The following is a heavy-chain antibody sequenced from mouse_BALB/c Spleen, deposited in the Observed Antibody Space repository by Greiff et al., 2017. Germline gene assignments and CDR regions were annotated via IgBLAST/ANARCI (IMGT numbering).Heavy chain of an antibody. CDR3: ARDYGNFPMDY. CDR2: INSNGGST. J-gene: IGHJ4*01. Sequence: EVQLVESGGGLVQPGGSLKLSCAASGFTFSSYGMSWVRQTPDKRLELVATINSNGGSTYYPDSVKGRFTISRDNAKNTLYLQMSSLKSEDTAMYYCARDYGNFPMDYWGQGTSVTVSS. D-gene: IGHD2-1*01. CDR1: GFTFSSYG. V-gene: IGHV5-6-3*01.